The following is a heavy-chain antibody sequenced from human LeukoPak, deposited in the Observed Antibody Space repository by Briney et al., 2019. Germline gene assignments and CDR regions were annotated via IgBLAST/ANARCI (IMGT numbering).Heavy chain of an antibody. CDR3: ARGGAGDCGEYSAFDI. Sequence: GASVTVSSKASAYTFSHYFMNWVSQARGHGREWMGCINTKSGGTNDVQKFQGWVTMIRDTSISIAFLELSSLSSDDTAVYYGARGGAGDCGEYSAFDIWGQGTRVTVSS. J-gene: IGHJ3*02. V-gene: IGHV1-2*04. D-gene: IGHD4-17*01. CDR1: AYTFSHYF. CDR2: INTKSGGT.